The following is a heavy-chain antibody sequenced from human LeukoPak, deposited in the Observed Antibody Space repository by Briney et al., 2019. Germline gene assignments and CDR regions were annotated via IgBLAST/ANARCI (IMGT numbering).Heavy chain of an antibody. CDR2: IYYSGST. Sequence: SETLSLTCTVSGGSISSGDYYWSWIRQPPGKGLEWIGYIYYSGSTYYNPSLKSRVTISVDTSKNQFSLKLSSVTAADTAVYYCARDRGGDLFRYFDLWGRGTLVTVSS. J-gene: IGHJ2*01. D-gene: IGHD2-21*02. CDR1: GGSISSGDYY. CDR3: ARDRGGDLFRYFDL. V-gene: IGHV4-30-4*01.